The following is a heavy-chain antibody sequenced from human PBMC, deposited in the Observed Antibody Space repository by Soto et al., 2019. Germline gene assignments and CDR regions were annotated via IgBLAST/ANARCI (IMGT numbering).Heavy chain of an antibody. V-gene: IGHV5-51*01. CDR3: ARRNYYDSSGYTTGGAFDI. Sequence: SSSSYYWGWIRQPPGKGLEWMGIIYPGDSDTRYSPSFQGQVTISADKSISTAYLQWSSLKASDTAMYYCARRNYYDSSGYTTGGAFDIWGQGTMVTVSS. CDR2: IYPGDSDT. CDR1: SSSSYY. D-gene: IGHD3-22*01. J-gene: IGHJ3*02.